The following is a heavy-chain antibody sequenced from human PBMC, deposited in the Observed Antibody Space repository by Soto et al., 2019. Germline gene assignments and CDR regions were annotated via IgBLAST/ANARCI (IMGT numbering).Heavy chain of an antibody. J-gene: IGHJ4*02. D-gene: IGHD3-9*01. CDR3: ARVGLLTVLRYFDWLLWNDY. CDR1: GFTFSDYY. CDR2: ISSSGSTI. V-gene: IGHV3-11*01. Sequence: PGGSLRLSCAASGFTFSDYYMSWIRQAPGKGLEWVSYISSSGSTIYYADSVKGRFTISRDNAKNSLYLQMNSLRAEDTAVYYCARVGLLTVLRYFDWLLWNDYWGQGTLVTVSS.